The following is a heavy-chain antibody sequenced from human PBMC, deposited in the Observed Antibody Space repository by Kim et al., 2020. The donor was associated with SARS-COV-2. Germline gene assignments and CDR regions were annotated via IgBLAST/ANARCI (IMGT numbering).Heavy chain of an antibody. J-gene: IGHJ3*02. CDR2: IYSGGST. Sequence: GGSLRLSCAASGFTVSSNYMSWVRQAPGKGLEWVSVIYSGGSTYYADSVKGRFTISRDNSKNTLYLQMNSLRAEDTAVYYCARLMYYYDSSALENAFDIWGQGTMVTVSS. V-gene: IGHV3-53*01. CDR1: GFTVSSNY. D-gene: IGHD3-22*01. CDR3: ARLMYYYDSSALENAFDI.